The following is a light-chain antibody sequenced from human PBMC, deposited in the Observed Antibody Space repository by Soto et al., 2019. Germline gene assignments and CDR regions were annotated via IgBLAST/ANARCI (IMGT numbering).Light chain of an antibody. J-gene: IGKJ3*01. V-gene: IGKV1-5*03. CDR3: QQYNSSPFT. CDR1: QSISSW. CDR2: KAS. Sequence: DIQMTQSPSTLSASVGDRVTITCRASQSISSWLAWYHQKPGKAPKLLIYKASSLESGVPSRFSGSGSGTEFPLTISILQPDDLATYYFQQYNSSPFTFGPGTKVDIK.